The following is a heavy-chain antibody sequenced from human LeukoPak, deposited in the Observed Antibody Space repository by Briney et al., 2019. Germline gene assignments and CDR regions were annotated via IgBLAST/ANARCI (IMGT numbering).Heavy chain of an antibody. J-gene: IGHJ5*02. D-gene: IGHD2-2*01. CDR2: IWYDGSNK. CDR3: ARGAPWGGYQLVPPWFDP. V-gene: IGHV3-33*08. Sequence: PGGSLRLSCAASGFTFSNYAMSWVRQAPGEGPEWVAVIWYDGSNKYYADSVKGRFTISRDNSKNTLYLQMNSLRAEDTAVYYCARGAPWGGYQLVPPWFDPWGQGTLVTVSS. CDR1: GFTFSNYA.